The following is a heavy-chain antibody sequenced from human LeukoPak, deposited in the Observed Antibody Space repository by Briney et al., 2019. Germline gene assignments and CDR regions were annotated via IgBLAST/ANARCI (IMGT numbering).Heavy chain of an antibody. V-gene: IGHV3-7*03. Sequence: GGSLRLSCVVSGFTLSSRWMMWVRRAPGEGLEWMTNINRDGSEKNYVDSVKGRFTITRDNAENSLYLQMNSLKVEDSAIYYCATYDSWSGYNIAYWGQGTLVTVSS. CDR1: GFTLSSRW. CDR2: INRDGSEK. D-gene: IGHD3-3*01. J-gene: IGHJ4*02. CDR3: ATYDSWSGYNIAY.